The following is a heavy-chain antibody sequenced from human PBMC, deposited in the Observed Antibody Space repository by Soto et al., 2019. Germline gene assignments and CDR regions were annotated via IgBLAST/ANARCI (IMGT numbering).Heavy chain of an antibody. Sequence: ASVKVSCKASGYTFTSYGISWVRQAPGQGLEWMGGISAYNGNTNYAQKLQGRVTMTKDTSTDTAYMELSSLRSEDTAVYYCGTDLPGIVGANWPYDAFDIWGQGTMVTVSS. CDR2: ISAYNGNT. CDR1: GYTFTSYG. D-gene: IGHD1-26*01. J-gene: IGHJ3*02. CDR3: GTDLPGIVGANWPYDAFDI. V-gene: IGHV1-18*01.